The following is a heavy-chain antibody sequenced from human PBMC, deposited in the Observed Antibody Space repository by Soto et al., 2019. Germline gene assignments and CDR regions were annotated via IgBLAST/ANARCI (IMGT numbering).Heavy chain of an antibody. J-gene: IGHJ4*02. D-gene: IGHD2-15*01. CDR1: GYTLTELS. CDR2: FDPEDGET. V-gene: IGHV1-24*01. CDR3: ATDVICSGGSCYSAY. Sequence: QVQLVQSGAEVKKPGASVKVSCKVSGYTLTELSMHWVRQAPGKGLEWMGGFDPEDGETIYAQKFQGRVTMTEDTSKXTAYMELSSLRSEDTAVYYCATDVICSGGSCYSAYWGQGTLVTVSS.